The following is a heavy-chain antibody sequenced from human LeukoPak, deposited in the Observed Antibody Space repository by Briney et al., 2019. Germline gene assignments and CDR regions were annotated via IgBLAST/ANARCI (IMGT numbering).Heavy chain of an antibody. CDR3: ARDGQDIVVVVAATPCGWFDP. D-gene: IGHD2-15*01. CDR2: INSDGSST. J-gene: IGHJ5*02. CDR1: GFTFSSYW. V-gene: IGHV3-74*01. Sequence: GGSLRLSCAASGFTFSSYWMHWVRQAPGKGLVWVSRINSDGSSTSYADSVKGRFTISRDNAKNTLYLQMNSLRDEDTAVYYCARDGQDIVVVVAATPCGWFDPWGQGTLVTVSS.